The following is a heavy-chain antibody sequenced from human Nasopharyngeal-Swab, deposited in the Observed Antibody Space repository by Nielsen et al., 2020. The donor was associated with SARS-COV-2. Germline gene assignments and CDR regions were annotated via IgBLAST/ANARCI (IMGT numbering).Heavy chain of an antibody. CDR2: ISSSSSYI. D-gene: IGHD6-13*01. CDR1: GFIFSSYS. V-gene: IGHV3-21*01. J-gene: IGHJ4*02. CDR3: AREVGSSWYYFDY. Sequence: GESLKISCAASGFIFSSYSMNWVRQAPGKGLEWVSSISSSSSYIYYADSVKGRFTISRDNAKNSLYLQMNSLRAEDTAVYYCAREVGSSWYYFDYWGQGTLVTVSS.